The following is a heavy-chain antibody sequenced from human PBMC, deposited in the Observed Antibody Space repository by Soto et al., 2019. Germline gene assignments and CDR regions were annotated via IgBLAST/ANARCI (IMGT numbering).Heavy chain of an antibody. Sequence: GGSLRLSCSASGFTFSSYAMSWVRQAPGKGLEWVSAISGSGGSTYYADSVKGRFTISRDNSKNTLYLQMNSLRAEDTAVYYCAKARITMIVVVITPYFDYWGQGTLVTVSS. D-gene: IGHD3-22*01. CDR2: ISGSGGST. V-gene: IGHV3-23*01. CDR1: GFTFSSYA. J-gene: IGHJ4*02. CDR3: AKARITMIVVVITPYFDY.